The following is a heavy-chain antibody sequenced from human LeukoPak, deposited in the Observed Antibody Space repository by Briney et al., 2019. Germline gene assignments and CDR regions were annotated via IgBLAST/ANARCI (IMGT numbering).Heavy chain of an antibody. CDR3: ARLGGYMVWGVQNWFDP. CDR2: GSS. CDR1: GGSISSGSYY. J-gene: IGHJ5*02. V-gene: IGHV4-39*02. D-gene: IGHD3-10*01. Sequence: SETLSLTCTVSGGSISSGSYYWGWVRQPPGKGLEWIGSGSSHYNPSLKSRATISVDTSRNHFSLKLSSVTAADTAVYYCARLGGYMVWGVQNWFDPWGQGTLFTVSS.